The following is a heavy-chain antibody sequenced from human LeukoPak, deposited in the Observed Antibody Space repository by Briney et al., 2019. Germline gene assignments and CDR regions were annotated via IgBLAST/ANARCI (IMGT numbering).Heavy chain of an antibody. J-gene: IGHJ6*02. D-gene: IGHD6-19*01. Sequence: GGSLRLSCAASGFTFSSYSTNWVRQAPGKGLEWVSSISSTSAYIYYADSVKGRFAISRDNAKNSLYLQMNSLRAEDTAVYYCARGGGWDAYYYYGMDVWGQGTTVTVSS. V-gene: IGHV3-21*01. CDR1: GFTFSSYS. CDR2: ISSTSAYI. CDR3: ARGGGWDAYYYYGMDV.